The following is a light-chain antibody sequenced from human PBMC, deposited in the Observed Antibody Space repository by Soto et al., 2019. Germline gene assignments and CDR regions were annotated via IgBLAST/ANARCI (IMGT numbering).Light chain of an antibody. CDR3: QQYANLWT. V-gene: IGKV3-20*01. CDR2: GAS. CDR1: QSVSSNY. Sequence: EIVMTPSPATLSLSPGERATLSCRASQSVSSNYLSWYQQKPGQAPRLLIYGASNRAAGIPDRFFGSGSGTDFTLTISRLEPEDFAVYYCQQYANLWTFGQGTKVDIK. J-gene: IGKJ1*01.